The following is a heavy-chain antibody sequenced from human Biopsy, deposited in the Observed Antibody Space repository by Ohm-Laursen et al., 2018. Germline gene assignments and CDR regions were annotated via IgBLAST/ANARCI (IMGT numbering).Heavy chain of an antibody. CDR1: GGSLTGHY. D-gene: IGHD3-22*01. J-gene: IGHJ5*02. CDR3: ARDYDTSGYYYVS. Sequence: SDTLSLTCTVSGGSLTGHYWSWIRQPPGKGLEWIGSIFYRGSTHYKPSLKSRVNISVDTSKNQFSLKLNSVTAADTAVYYCARDYDTSGYYYVSWGQGTLVTVSS. V-gene: IGHV4-59*04. CDR2: IFYRGST.